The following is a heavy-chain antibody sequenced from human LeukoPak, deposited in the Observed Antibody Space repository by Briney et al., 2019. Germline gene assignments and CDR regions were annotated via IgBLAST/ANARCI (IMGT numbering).Heavy chain of an antibody. CDR3: ARAVRDTVQLGY. J-gene: IGHJ4*02. CDR2: INTDGSGT. V-gene: IGHV3-74*01. D-gene: IGHD1-1*01. Sequence: GGSLTLTCAASGFTFSSYCFYCVSRAPGKGVVWVIRINTDGSGTSYADSVKGRFIISRDNAKNTLYLQSNRLRAEGTAVYYCARAVRDTVQLGYWGQGTLVTVSS. CDR1: GFTFSSYC.